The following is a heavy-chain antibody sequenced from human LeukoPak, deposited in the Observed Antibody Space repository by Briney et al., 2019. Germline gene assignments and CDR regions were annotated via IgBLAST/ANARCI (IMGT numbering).Heavy chain of an antibody. J-gene: IGHJ4*02. CDR2: INHSGST. CDR3: ARGGSSYPDQIYYFDY. CDR1: GGSFSGYY. D-gene: IGHD6-6*01. V-gene: IGHV4-34*01. Sequence: SSETLSLTCAVYGGSFSGYYWSWIRQPPGKGLEWIGEINHSGSTNYNPSLKSRVTISVDTSKNQFSLKLSSVTAADTAVYYCARGGSSYPDQIYYFDYWGQGTLVTVSS.